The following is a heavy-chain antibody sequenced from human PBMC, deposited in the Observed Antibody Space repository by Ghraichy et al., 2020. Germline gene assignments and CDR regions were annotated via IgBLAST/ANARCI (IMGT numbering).Heavy chain of an antibody. V-gene: IGHV3-23*01. J-gene: IGHJ4*02. CDR3: AKRPVVTIFGVVPSLYYFDY. Sequence: GGSLRLSCAASGFTFSSYAMSWVRQAPGKGLEWVSAISGSGGSTYYADSVKGRFTISRDNSKNTLYLQMNSLRAEDTAVYYCAKRPVVTIFGVVPSLYYFDYWGQGTLVTVSS. D-gene: IGHD3-3*01. CDR1: GFTFSSYA. CDR2: ISGSGGST.